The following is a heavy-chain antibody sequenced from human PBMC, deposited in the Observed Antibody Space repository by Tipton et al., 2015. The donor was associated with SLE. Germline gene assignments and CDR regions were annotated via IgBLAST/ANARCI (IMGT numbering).Heavy chain of an antibody. V-gene: IGHV4-59*11. CDR2: ISYSGST. CDR3: ARSYFGSLHLPY. CDR1: GDTISDHY. J-gene: IGHJ4*02. D-gene: IGHD3-10*01. Sequence: TLSLTCTVSGDTISDHYWSWIRQPPGKGLEWIGYISYSGSTNYNPSLKSRVTLSLDTSNNQFSLNLNSVTAADTAIYYCARSYFGSLHLPYWGQGKLVTVSS.